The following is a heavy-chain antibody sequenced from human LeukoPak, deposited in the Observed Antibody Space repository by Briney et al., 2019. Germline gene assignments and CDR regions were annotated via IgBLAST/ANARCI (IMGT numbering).Heavy chain of an antibody. J-gene: IGHJ4*02. CDR1: GFTFSSYG. CDR2: IRYDGSNK. D-gene: IGHD3-22*01. Sequence: HSGGSLRLPCAASGFTFSSYGMHWVRQAPGKGLEWVAFIRYDGSNKYYADSVKGRFTISRDNSKNTLYLQMNSLRAEDTAVYYCAKMGLIVALDYWGQGTLVTVSS. V-gene: IGHV3-30*02. CDR3: AKMGLIVALDY.